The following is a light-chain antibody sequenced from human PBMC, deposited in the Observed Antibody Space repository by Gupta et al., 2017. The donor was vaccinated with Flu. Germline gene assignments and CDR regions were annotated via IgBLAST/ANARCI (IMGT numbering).Light chain of an antibody. V-gene: IGKV3-20*01. CDR3: QQHGNSPYT. CDR2: GAS. CDR1: QSVSSNF. J-gene: IGKJ2*01. Sequence: ELVLTQSPGTLSLSPGESATLSCRASQSVSSNFLGWYQQKPGQAPRLLIYGASSRATGIPDRFSGGGSGTDFTLTISGLEPEDFAVYYCQQHGNSPYTFGQGTKLEI.